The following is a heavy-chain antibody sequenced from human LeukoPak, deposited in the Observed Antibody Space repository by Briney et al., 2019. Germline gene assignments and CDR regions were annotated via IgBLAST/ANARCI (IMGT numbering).Heavy chain of an antibody. D-gene: IGHD6-19*01. CDR3: ASGPIAVTSGY. V-gene: IGHV3-74*01. CDR2: INSDGSST. J-gene: IGHJ4*02. CDR1: GFTFSSYW. Sequence: GGSLRLSCAASGFTFSSYWMHWVRQAPGKGLVWVSRINSDGSSTSYADSVKGQFTISRDNAKNTLYLQMNSLRAEDTAVYYCASGPIAVTSGYWGQGTLVTVSS.